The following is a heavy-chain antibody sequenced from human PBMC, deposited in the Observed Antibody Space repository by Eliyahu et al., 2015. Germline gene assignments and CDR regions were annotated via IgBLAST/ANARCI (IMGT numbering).Heavy chain of an antibody. Sequence: QVQLQQSGLGLVKPSQTLSLTCAISGDXVSSNSAAWNWIRQSPSRGLEWLGRTYYRSKWYNEYAVSVKSRISINPDTSKNQFSLQLNSVTPEDTAVYYCARGESLKRQDYYYYGMDVWGQGTTVTVSS. D-gene: IGHD4/OR15-4a*01. CDR3: ARGESLKRQDYYYYGMDV. CDR1: GDXVSSNSAA. V-gene: IGHV6-1*01. CDR2: TYYRSKWYN. J-gene: IGHJ6*02.